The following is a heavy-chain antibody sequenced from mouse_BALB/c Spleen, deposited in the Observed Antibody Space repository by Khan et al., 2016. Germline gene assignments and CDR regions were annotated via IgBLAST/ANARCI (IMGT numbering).Heavy chain of an antibody. J-gene: IGHJ3*01. CDR2: IHYSGST. Sequence: EVKLLESGPDLVKPSQSLSLTCTVTGYSITSGYSWHWIRQFPGNKLEWMGYIHYSGSTNYNPSLKSRISITRDTSKNQFFLQLNSVTTEDTATXDCARWGGNYERFAYWGQGTLVTVSA. D-gene: IGHD2-1*01. CDR1: GYSITSGYS. CDR3: ARWGGNYERFAY. V-gene: IGHV3-1*02.